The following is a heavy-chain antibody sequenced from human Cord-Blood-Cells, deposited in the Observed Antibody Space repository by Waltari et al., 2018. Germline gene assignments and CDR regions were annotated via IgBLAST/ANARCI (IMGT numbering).Heavy chain of an antibody. CDR2: IYWDDDK. CDR1: GFSLSTSGVG. D-gene: IGHD6-19*01. CDR3: AQDSSGWYYFDY. J-gene: IGHJ4*02. V-gene: IGHV2-5*02. Sequence: QITLKESGPTLVKPTQTLTLTCTFSGFSLSTSGVGVGWIRQPPGKALEWLALIYWDDDKRYSPSLKSRLTITKDTSKNQVVLTMTNMDPFDTATYYCAQDSSGWYYFDYWGQGTLVTVSS.